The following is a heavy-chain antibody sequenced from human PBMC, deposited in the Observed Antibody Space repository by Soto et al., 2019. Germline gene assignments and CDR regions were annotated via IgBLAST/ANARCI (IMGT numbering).Heavy chain of an antibody. CDR1: GFTFSSYD. D-gene: IGHD4-17*01. J-gene: IGHJ4*02. V-gene: IGHV3-13*01. CDR3: ARDLNYGLFVY. Sequence: GGSLRLSCAASGFTFSSYDMHWVRQATGKGLEWVSAIGTAGDTYYPGSVKGRFTISRDNAKNSLYLQMNSLRAEDTAVYYCARDLNYGLFVYWGQGTLVTVSS. CDR2: IGTAGDT.